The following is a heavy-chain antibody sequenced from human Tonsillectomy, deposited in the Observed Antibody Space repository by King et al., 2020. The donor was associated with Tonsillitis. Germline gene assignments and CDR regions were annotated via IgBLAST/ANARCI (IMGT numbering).Heavy chain of an antibody. CDR3: AHSVDCSGGSCYSSYYYYYGMDV. Sequence: TLKESGPTLVKPTQTLTLTCTFSGFSLSTSGVGVGWIRQPPGKALEWLALLYWNDDQRYSPSLKSRLTLTKDTSKNQVVLTMSNMDPVDTATYYCAHSVDCSGGSCYSSYYYYYGMDVWGQGTTVTVSS. J-gene: IGHJ6*02. V-gene: IGHV2-5*01. CDR2: LYWNDDQ. D-gene: IGHD2-15*01. CDR1: GFSLSTSGVG.